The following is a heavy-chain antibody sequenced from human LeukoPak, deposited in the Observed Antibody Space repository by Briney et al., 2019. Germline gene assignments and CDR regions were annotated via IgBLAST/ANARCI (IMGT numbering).Heavy chain of an antibody. CDR1: GGSFSDYY. CDR2: INRSGST. V-gene: IGHV4-34*01. J-gene: IGHJ4*02. CDR3: ARGRGDSWFDY. Sequence: PSETLSLTCAVYGGSFSDYYWSWIRQPPRKGLEWIGEINRSGSTNYNPSLKTRVTISVDTSKNQFSLKLSSETAADTAVYYCARGRGDSWFDYWGQGTLVTVSS. D-gene: IGHD2-21*02.